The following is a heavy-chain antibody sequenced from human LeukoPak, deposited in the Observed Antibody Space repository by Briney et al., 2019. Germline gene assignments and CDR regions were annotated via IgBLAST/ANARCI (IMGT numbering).Heavy chain of an antibody. Sequence: SETLSLTCTVSGVSISSGDYYWSWIRQPPGKGLEWIGYIYYSGSTYYNPSLKGRVTISVDTSKNQFSLKLSSVTAADTAVYYCARDLADYWGQGTLVTVSS. CDR1: GVSISSGDYY. V-gene: IGHV4-30-4*08. CDR3: ARDLADY. J-gene: IGHJ4*02. CDR2: IYYSGST.